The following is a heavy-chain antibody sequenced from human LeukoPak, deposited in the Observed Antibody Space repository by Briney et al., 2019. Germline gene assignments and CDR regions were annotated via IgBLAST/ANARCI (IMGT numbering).Heavy chain of an antibody. CDR3: TSGYPFSPT. CDR1: GFTFNNYA. J-gene: IGHJ4*02. Sequence: PGGSLRLSCEASGFTFNNYAMSWARQTPGKGLEWVAATVGGRPDTYHADSVKGRFTVSRDDSKNTAYLQMNSLKTEDTAVYYCTSGYPFSPTWGQGTLVTVSS. D-gene: IGHD3-22*01. V-gene: IGHV3-23*01. CDR2: TVGGRPDT.